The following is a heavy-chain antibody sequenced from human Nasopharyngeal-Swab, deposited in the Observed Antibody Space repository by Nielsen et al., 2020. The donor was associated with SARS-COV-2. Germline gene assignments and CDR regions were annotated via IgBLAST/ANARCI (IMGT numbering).Heavy chain of an antibody. Sequence: ASVKVSCKASGYTFTSYYMHWVRQAPGKGLAWMGIINPSGGSTSYAQKFQGRVTMTRDTSTSTVYMELSSLRSEDTAVYYCARGRDYYDSSGYYEGSDYYYGMDVWGQGTTVTVSS. CDR1: GYTFTSYY. V-gene: IGHV1-46*01. CDR3: ARGRDYYDSSGYYEGSDYYYGMDV. D-gene: IGHD3-22*01. J-gene: IGHJ6*02. CDR2: INPSGGST.